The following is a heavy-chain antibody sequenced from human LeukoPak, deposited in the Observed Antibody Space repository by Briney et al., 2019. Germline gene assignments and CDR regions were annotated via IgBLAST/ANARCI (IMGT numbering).Heavy chain of an antibody. D-gene: IGHD1-26*01. V-gene: IGHV4-59*12. CDR3: ARDSGVGGTDFDY. J-gene: IGHJ4*02. CDR2: ISYRGST. CDR1: GGSINTYY. Sequence: SETLSLTCTVSGGSINTYYWSWIRQPPEKGLEWIGHISYRGSTNYNPPLRSRVTISLDMSKNQFSLKVTSVTAADTAVYYCARDSGVGGTDFDYWGQGTLVTVSS.